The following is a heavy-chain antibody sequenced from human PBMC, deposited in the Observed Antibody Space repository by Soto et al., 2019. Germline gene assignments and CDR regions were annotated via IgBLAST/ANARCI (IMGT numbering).Heavy chain of an antibody. D-gene: IGHD1-1*01. CDR1: GASISGFY. CDR3: VRDGTKTLRDWFDP. V-gene: IGHV4-4*07. J-gene: IGHJ5*02. Sequence: SETLSLTCTVSGASISGFYWSWVRKSAGKGLEWIGRIYATGTTDYNPSLKSRVMMSVDTSKKQFSLKLRSVTAADTAVYYCVRDGTKTLRDWFDPWGQGISVTV. CDR2: IYATGTT.